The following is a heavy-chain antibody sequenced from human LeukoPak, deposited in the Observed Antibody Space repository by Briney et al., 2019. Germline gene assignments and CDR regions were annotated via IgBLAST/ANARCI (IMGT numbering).Heavy chain of an antibody. D-gene: IGHD6-6*01. CDR1: GFTFSSYS. CDR3: ARDLTTSSTAYFHH. Sequence: GGSLRLSCTASGFTFSSYSMNWVRQAPGKGLEWVSSISSSSRYTYYADSVKGRFTISRDNGKNSLYLQMNSLRAEDTAVYYCARDLTTSSTAYFHHWGQGTLVTVSS. CDR2: ISSSSRYT. V-gene: IGHV3-21*01. J-gene: IGHJ1*01.